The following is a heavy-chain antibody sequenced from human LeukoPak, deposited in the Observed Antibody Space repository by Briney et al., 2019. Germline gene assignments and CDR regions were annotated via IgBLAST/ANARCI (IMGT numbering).Heavy chain of an antibody. CDR1: GGSISSGGYY. CDR3: ARGLYQLLPFDP. J-gene: IGHJ5*02. V-gene: IGHV4-31*03. CDR2: IYYSGST. Sequence: PSETLSLTCTVSGGSISSGGYYWSWIRQHPGKGLEWIGYIYYSGSTYYNPSLKSRVTISVDTSKNQFSLKLSSVTAADTAVYYCARGLYQLLPFDPWGQGTLVTVSS. D-gene: IGHD2-2*01.